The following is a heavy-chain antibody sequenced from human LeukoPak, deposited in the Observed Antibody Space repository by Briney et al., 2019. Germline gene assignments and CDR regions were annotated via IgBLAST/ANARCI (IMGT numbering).Heavy chain of an antibody. CDR2: ITSSGSTT. CDR3: TKVFYGGNSRDGFDI. V-gene: IGHV3-48*04. J-gene: IGHJ3*02. CDR1: GFTFSGYS. D-gene: IGHD4-23*01. Sequence: PGGSLRLSCAASGFTFSGYSMNWVRQAPGKGLEWVSYITSSGSTTYYADSVKGRFTISRDNAKNSLYLQMNSLRAEDTAVYYCTKVFYGGNSRDGFDIWGQGTMVTVSS.